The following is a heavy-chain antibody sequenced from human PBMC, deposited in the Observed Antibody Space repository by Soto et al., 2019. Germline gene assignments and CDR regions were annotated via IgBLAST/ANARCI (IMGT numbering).Heavy chain of an antibody. Sequence: GGSLRLSCAASGFTFSNYAMSWVRQAPGKGLEWVSAIGGSGYDTYYADSVKGRFTMSRDNSDNTLYLQMNSLRAEDTAVYYCAKELQFDYYYYGMDVWGQGTTVTVSS. J-gene: IGHJ6*02. D-gene: IGHD3-10*01. CDR3: AKELQFDYYYYGMDV. CDR2: IGGSGYDT. V-gene: IGHV3-23*01. CDR1: GFTFSNYA.